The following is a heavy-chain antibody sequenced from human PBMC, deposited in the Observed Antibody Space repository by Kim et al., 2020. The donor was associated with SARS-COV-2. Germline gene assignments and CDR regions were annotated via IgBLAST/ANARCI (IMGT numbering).Heavy chain of an antibody. Sequence: GGSLRLSCAASGFTFSSYSMNWVRQAPGKGLEWVSSISSSSSYIYYADSVKGRFTISRDNAKNSLYLQMNSLRAEDTAVYYCARDHVVVVAATAYYYGMDVWGQGTTVTVSS. CDR2: ISSSSSYI. CDR3: ARDHVVVVAATAYYYGMDV. CDR1: GFTFSSYS. J-gene: IGHJ6*02. D-gene: IGHD2-15*01. V-gene: IGHV3-21*01.